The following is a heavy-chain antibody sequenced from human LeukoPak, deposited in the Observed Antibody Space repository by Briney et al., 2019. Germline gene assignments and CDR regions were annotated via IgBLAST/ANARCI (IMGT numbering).Heavy chain of an antibody. CDR3: ARAHYYDSNPWFDP. CDR1: GGSINTYY. V-gene: IGHV4-4*07. Sequence: SETLSLTCTVSGGSINTYYWSWIRQPAGKGLEWIGRIYSSGTTHYNSSLKSRVTMSVDTSNNQFSLKLSSVTAADTAVYYCARAHYYDSNPWFDPWGQGTLVTVSS. J-gene: IGHJ5*02. CDR2: IYSSGTT. D-gene: IGHD3-22*01.